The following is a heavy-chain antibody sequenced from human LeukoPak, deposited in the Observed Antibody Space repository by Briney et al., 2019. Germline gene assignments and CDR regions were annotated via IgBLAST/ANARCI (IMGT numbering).Heavy chain of an antibody. J-gene: IGHJ4*02. Sequence: IKQDGSEKYYVDSVKGRFTISRDNAKNSLYLQMNSLRAEDTAVYYCARDLVRGTKTAGFDYWGQ. CDR3: ARDLVRGTKTAGFDY. D-gene: IGHD3-10*01. CDR2: IKQDGSEK. V-gene: IGHV3-7*01.